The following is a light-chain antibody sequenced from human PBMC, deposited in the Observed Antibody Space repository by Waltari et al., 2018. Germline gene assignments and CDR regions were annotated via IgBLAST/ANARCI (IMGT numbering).Light chain of an antibody. CDR3: SSYTSSSTLEV. V-gene: IGLV2-14*03. CDR1: SSDVGGYNY. J-gene: IGLJ2*01. CDR2: DVS. Sequence: QSALTPPASVSGSPGQSITISCTGTSSDVGGYNYVSCHQQQPGKAPKLMIYDVSNRPSGVSNRFSGSKSGNTASLTISGLQAEDEADYYCSSYTSSSTLEVFGGGTKLTVL.